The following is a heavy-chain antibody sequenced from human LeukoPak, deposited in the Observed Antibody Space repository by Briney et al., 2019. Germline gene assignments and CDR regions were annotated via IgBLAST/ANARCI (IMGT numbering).Heavy chain of an antibody. CDR3: AKDRQWLGSFDY. D-gene: IGHD6-19*01. V-gene: IGHV3-48*03. CDR2: ISSSGSTI. J-gene: IGHJ4*02. CDR1: GFTFSSYE. Sequence: GGSLRLSCAAPGFTFSSYEMNWVRQAPGKGLEWASYISSSGSTIYYADSVKGRFTISRDNAKNTLYLQMNSLRAEDTAVYYCAKDRQWLGSFDYWGQGTLVTVSS.